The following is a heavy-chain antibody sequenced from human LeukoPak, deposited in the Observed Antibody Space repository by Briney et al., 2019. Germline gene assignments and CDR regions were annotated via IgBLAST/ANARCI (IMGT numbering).Heavy chain of an antibody. Sequence: SETLSLTCTVSGGSISSSSYYWGWIRQPPGKGLEWIGSIYYSGSTYYNPSLKSRVTISVDTSKNQFSLKLSSVTAADTAVYYRARGGGYFDWLSPRYYFDYWGQGTLVTVSS. D-gene: IGHD3-9*01. CDR1: GGSISSSSYY. CDR3: ARGGGYFDWLSPRYYFDY. V-gene: IGHV4-39*01. J-gene: IGHJ4*02. CDR2: IYYSGST.